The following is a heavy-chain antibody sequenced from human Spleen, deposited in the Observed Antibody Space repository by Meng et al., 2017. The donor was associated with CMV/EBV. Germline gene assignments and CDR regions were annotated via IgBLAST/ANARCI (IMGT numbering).Heavy chain of an antibody. CDR1: GYTFNTYG. J-gene: IGHJ6*02. CDR2: ISGYNGNT. Sequence: ASVKVSCKASGYTFNTYGISWVRQAPGQGPEWMGWISGYNGNTNYAQKFQGRVTLTREISTTTAYMELRSLRSDDTAVYYCARGRVRFGEHTDAMDVWGPGTTVTVS. D-gene: IGHD3-10*01. CDR3: ARGRVRFGEHTDAMDV. V-gene: IGHV1-18*01.